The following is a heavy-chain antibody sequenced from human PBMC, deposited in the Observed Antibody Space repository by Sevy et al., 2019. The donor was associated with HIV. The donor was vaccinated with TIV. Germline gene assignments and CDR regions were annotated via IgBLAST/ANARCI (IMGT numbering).Heavy chain of an antibody. Sequence: ASVKVSCKASGYDITNYAINWVRQAPGQGLEWMGWINTNTGQPTYAQAFKGRVVFSLDTSVSTAYLQISSLKAEDTAMYYCASPFLYSSSPEADYWGQGTLVTVSS. CDR1: GYDITNYA. CDR3: ASPFLYSSSPEADY. D-gene: IGHD5-18*01. CDR2: INTNTGQP. J-gene: IGHJ4*02. V-gene: IGHV7-4-1*02.